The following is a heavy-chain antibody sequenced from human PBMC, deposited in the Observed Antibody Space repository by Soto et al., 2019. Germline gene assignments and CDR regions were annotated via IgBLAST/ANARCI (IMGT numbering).Heavy chain of an antibody. J-gene: IGHJ2*01. D-gene: IGHD2-21*01. CDR3: AQDPARGIDLGFQASWSFDL. V-gene: IGHV1-69*01. CDR2: IIPVFGTA. Sequence: QVQLVQSGAELKKPGSSVRVSCKTSGGTFNNYVISWIRQAPGQGLEWMGGIIPVFGTAHYAEKFQGRVTITADESTVTAYMAVTRLRSEDAGVDYCAQDPARGIDLGFQASWSFDLWGRGTLVTVSS. CDR1: GGTFNNYV.